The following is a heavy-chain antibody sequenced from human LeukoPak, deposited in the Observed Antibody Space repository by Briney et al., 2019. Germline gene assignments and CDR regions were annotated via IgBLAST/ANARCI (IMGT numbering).Heavy chain of an antibody. CDR3: ARDLHDSSGYAFDY. J-gene: IGHJ4*02. V-gene: IGHV3-7*01. CDR1: GFTFSSYW. D-gene: IGHD3-22*01. Sequence: GGSLRLSCAASGFTFSSYWMSWVRQAPGKGLEWVANIKQDGSEKYYVDSVKGRFTISRDNAKNSLYLQMNSLRAEDTAVYYCARDLHDSSGYAFDYWGQGTLVTVSS. CDR2: IKQDGSEK.